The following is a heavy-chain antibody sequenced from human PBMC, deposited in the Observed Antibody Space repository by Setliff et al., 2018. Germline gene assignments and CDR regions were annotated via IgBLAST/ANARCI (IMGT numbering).Heavy chain of an antibody. CDR1: GFTFSSYW. CDR2: IARGSRVT. J-gene: IGHJ6*02. CDR3: ARDVDYSRPEYYYGMDV. Sequence: PGGSLRLSCAASGFTFSSYWMSWVRQAPGKGLEWVSGIARGSRVTYYADSVKGRFTISRDSSKNTLYLQMNSLRAEDTAVYYCARDVDYSRPEYYYGMDVWGQGTTVTVS. V-gene: IGHV3-23*01. D-gene: IGHD4-4*01.